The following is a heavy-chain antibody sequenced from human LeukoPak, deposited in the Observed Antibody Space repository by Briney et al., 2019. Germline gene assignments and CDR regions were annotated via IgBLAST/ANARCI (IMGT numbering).Heavy chain of an antibody. V-gene: IGHV3-20*04. CDR2: INWNGGRI. Sequence: GGSLRLSCAASGFTFDDYGMSWVRQAPGKGLEWVSGINWNGGRIDYAESVKGRFTISRDNTKNSLYLQMNSLRAEDTAFYYCARRFGELEPAFDTWGQGTMVTVSS. CDR3: ARRFGELEPAFDT. D-gene: IGHD3-10*01. CDR1: GFTFDDYG. J-gene: IGHJ3*02.